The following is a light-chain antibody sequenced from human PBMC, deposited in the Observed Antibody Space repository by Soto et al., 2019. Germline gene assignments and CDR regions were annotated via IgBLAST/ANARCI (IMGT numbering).Light chain of an antibody. J-gene: IGKJ3*01. Sequence: DIQMTQSPSSLSASVGDRVTITCRASQGISNYLAWYQQKPGKVPKLLIYAASTLQSGVPSRFSGSGSGTDFTLTISSLQPEDVATYYCQKYNSAPPLFTCGPGTKVDIK. CDR3: QKYNSAPPLFT. CDR1: QGISNY. V-gene: IGKV1-27*01. CDR2: AAS.